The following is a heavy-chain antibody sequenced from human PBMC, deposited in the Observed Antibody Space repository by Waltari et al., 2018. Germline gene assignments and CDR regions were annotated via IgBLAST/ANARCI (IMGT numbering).Heavy chain of an antibody. D-gene: IGHD3-16*02. CDR1: GFTFSSYA. CDR3: ARDGRDMITFGGVIVPYFDY. Sequence: QVQLVESGGGVVQPGRSLRLSCAASGFTFSSYAMHWVRQAPGKGLEWVAVISYDGSNKYYADSVKGRFTISRDNSKNTLYLQMNSLRAEDTAVYYCARDGRDMITFGGVIVPYFDYWGQGTLVTVSS. CDR2: ISYDGSNK. J-gene: IGHJ4*02. V-gene: IGHV3-30*01.